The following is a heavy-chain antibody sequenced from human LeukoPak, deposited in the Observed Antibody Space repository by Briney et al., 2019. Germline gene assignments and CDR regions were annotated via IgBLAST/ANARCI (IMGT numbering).Heavy chain of an antibody. J-gene: IGHJ1*01. CDR2: INPNSGGT. D-gene: IGHD1-26*01. CDR3: ARDIVGATKGASYYFQH. CDR1: GYTFTGYY. Sequence: GASVKVSCKASGYTFTGYYMHWVRQAPGQGLEWMGWINPNSGGTNYAQKFQGRVTMTKDTSTSTVYMELSSLRSEDTAVYYCARDIVGATKGASYYFQHWGQGTLVTVSS. V-gene: IGHV1-2*02.